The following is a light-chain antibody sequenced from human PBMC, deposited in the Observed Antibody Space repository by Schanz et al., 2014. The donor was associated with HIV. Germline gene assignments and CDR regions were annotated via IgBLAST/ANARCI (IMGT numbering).Light chain of an antibody. CDR2: QAS. CDR1: QTIYSW. J-gene: IGKJ2*01. CDR3: QQSNTFPYT. Sequence: DIQMTQSPSTLSASVGDRVTITCRASQTIYSWLAWYQQKPGRAPNLLIYQASTLETGVPSRFSGSGSGTEFTLTISSLQPDDFATYYCQQSNTFPYTFGQGTKLDIQ. V-gene: IGKV1-5*03.